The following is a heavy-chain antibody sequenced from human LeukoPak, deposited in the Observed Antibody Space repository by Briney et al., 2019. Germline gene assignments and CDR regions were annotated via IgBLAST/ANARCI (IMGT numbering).Heavy chain of an antibody. D-gene: IGHD2-15*01. CDR3: WGVVVASNRFDY. J-gene: IGHJ4*02. CDR1: GLTFSRYY. CDR2: ISAGGGDK. Sequence: GGSLRLSCEVSGLTFSRYYMSWVRQAPGKGLEWVSDISAGGGDKWYPDSVKGRFTFSGDNDKNSLYLQKKSPRVEDTGVFYCWGVVVASNRFDYWGQGTLVTVSS. V-gene: IGHV3-23*01.